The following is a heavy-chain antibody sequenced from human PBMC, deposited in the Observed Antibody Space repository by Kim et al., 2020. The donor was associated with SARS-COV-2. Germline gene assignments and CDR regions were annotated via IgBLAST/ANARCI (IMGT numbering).Heavy chain of an antibody. CDR3: ARDRLGLVDY. J-gene: IGHJ4*02. Sequence: GGSLRLSCAASGFTFSSYALDWVRQGPGKGLEWVAVISYDGSNKFNADSVKGRFTISSDTSKNTLDRQMNSLRADDTAVYYCARDRLGLVDYWGQGTLVT. V-gene: IGHV3-30*04. CDR1: GFTFSSYA. D-gene: IGHD1-26*01. CDR2: ISYDGSNK.